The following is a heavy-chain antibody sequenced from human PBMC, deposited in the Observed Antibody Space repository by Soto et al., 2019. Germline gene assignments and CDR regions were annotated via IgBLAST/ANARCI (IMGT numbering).Heavy chain of an antibody. Sequence: SQTLSLTCAISGDSVSSNSAAWNWIRQSPSRGLEWLGRTYYRSKCYNDYAVSVKSRITINPDTSKNQFSLQRNSVTPEDTAVYYCAREEIGGITGTTEPFDIWGQGTMVTVSS. CDR3: AREEIGGITGTTEPFDI. J-gene: IGHJ3*02. CDR1: GDSVSSNSAA. V-gene: IGHV6-1*01. D-gene: IGHD1-7*01. CDR2: TYYRSKCYN.